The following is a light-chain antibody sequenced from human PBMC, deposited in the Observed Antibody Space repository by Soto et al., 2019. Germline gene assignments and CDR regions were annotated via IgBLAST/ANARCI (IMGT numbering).Light chain of an antibody. CDR2: DAF. Sequence: DIQMTQSPSTLPASVGDRVTITCQANQDISNYLNWYQKKPGKDPRILIFDAFSLETGVPSRFSGSGSGTDFNFTISRLQTEDIATYECQQYENLTITFGQGTRLEIK. CDR1: QDISNY. J-gene: IGKJ5*01. CDR3: QQYENLTIT. V-gene: IGKV1-33*01.